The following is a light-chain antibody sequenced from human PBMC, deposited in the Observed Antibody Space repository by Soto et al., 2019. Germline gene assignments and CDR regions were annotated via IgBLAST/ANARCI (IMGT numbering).Light chain of an antibody. CDR1: QRVFYSSNNKNY. CDR2: WAS. CDR3: QQYYSTPYT. Sequence: DIVMTQSPDSLAVSLGERATINGKSSQRVFYSSNNKNYLAWYQQKPGQPPKLLIYWASTRESGVPDRFSGSGSGTDFTLTISSLQAEDVAVYYCQQYYSTPYTFGQGTKLEIK. V-gene: IGKV4-1*01. J-gene: IGKJ2*01.